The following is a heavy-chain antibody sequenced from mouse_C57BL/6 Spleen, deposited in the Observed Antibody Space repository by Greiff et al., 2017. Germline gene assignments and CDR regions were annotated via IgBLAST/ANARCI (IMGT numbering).Heavy chain of an antibody. Sequence: EVQLQQSGPELVKPGASVKISCKASGYTFTDYYMNWVKQSHGKSLEWIGDINPNNGGTSYNQKFKGKATLTVDKSSSTAYMELRSLTSEDSAVYYCARTPLYYGSENAMDYWGQGTSVTVSS. J-gene: IGHJ4*01. CDR1: GYTFTDYY. D-gene: IGHD1-1*01. CDR3: ARTPLYYGSENAMDY. V-gene: IGHV1-26*01. CDR2: INPNNGGT.